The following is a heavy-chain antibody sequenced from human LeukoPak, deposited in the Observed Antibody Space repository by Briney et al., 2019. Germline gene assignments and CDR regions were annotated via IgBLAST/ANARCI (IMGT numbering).Heavy chain of an antibody. CDR2: IKQDGFEK. Sequence: GGSLRLSCAASGFTFSNFWMSWVRQAPGKGLEWVANIKQDGFEKYYVDSVRGRFTISRDNAKNSLSLQMNSLRAEDTAVYYCARDGCTSTTCSTLGGFSSWGQGNLVTVSS. CDR3: ARDGCTSTTCSTLGGFSS. CDR1: GFTFSNFW. D-gene: IGHD2-2*01. J-gene: IGHJ5*02. V-gene: IGHV3-7*01.